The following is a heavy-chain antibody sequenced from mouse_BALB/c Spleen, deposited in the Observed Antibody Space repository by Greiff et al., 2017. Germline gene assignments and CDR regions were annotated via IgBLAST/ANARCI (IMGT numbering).Heavy chain of an antibody. Sequence: EVKLMESGGGLVQPGGSLRLSCATSGFTFTDYYMSWVRQPPGKALEWLGFIRNKANGYTTEYSASVKGRFTISRDNSQSILYLQMNTLRAEDSATYDCARDIGSLAYWGQGTLVTVSA. J-gene: IGHJ3*01. D-gene: IGHD2-2*01. CDR2: IRNKANGYTT. CDR1: GFTFTDYY. V-gene: IGHV7-3*02. CDR3: ARDIGSLAY.